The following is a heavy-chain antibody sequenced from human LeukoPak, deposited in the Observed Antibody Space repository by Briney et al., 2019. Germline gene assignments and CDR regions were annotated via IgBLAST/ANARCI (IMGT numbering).Heavy chain of an antibody. CDR1: GGSISSYY. CDR3: ARMGEVTAAFDI. J-gene: IGHJ3*02. CDR2: INHSGST. Sequence: SETLSLTCTVSGGSISSYYWSWIRQPPGKGLEWIGEINHSGSTNYNPSLKSRVTISVDTSKNQFSLKLSSVTAADTAVYYCARMGEVTAAFDIWGQGTMVTVSS. D-gene: IGHD2-21*02. V-gene: IGHV4-34*01.